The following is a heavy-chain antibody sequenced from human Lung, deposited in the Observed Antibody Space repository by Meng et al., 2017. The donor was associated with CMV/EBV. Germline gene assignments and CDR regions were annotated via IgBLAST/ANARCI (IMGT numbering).Heavy chain of an antibody. D-gene: IGHD4-23*01. Sequence: VQLVGSGGGLVKPGGSLRLSCKGSGSGLIFSDLWINWVRQAPGRGLEWVGRTKSKVDGETRDYAAAVRGRFAISRDDSKNTLYLHMNSLKTEDTAVYYCTTDRPRSGGKTHDFWGQGTLVTVSS. CDR1: GSGLIFSDLW. CDR3: TTDRPRSGGKTHDF. CDR2: TKSKVDGETR. V-gene: IGHV3-15*01. J-gene: IGHJ4*02.